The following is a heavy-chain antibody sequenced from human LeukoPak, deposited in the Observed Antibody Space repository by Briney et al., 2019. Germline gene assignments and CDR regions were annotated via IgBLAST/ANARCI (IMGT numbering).Heavy chain of an antibody. CDR3: ARSILTAGSYSGNYFDY. Sequence: GGSLRLSCAASGFTFSSYSMNWVRQAPGKGLEWVSSISSSSSYIYYADSVKGRFTISRDNAKNSLYLQMNSLRAGDTAVYYCARSILTAGSYSGNYFDYWGQGTLVTVSS. J-gene: IGHJ4*02. CDR1: GFTFSSYS. D-gene: IGHD1-26*01. CDR2: ISSSSSYI. V-gene: IGHV3-21*01.